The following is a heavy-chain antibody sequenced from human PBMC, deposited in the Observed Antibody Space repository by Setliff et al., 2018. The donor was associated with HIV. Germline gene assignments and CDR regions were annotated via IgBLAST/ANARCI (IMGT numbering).Heavy chain of an antibody. CDR2: INPSGGST. CDR1: GSTFTSYY. V-gene: IGHV1-46*01. Sequence: SSVKVSCQASGSTFTSYYIHWVRQAPGQGLEWMGIINPSGGSTNYAQKFPYRGTMTREPSTTTVYMDLRSLRSADTAVDDCARARGRLSDVDIWGQGTMVTVS. CDR3: ARARGRLSDVDI. J-gene: IGHJ3*02. D-gene: IGHD3-10*01.